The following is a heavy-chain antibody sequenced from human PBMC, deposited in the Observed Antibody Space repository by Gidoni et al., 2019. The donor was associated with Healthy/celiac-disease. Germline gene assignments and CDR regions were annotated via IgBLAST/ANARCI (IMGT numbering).Heavy chain of an antibody. V-gene: IGHV1-46*01. J-gene: IGHJ4*02. D-gene: IGHD2-2*01. CDR3: AKGDCSSTSCYRFDY. CDR2: INPSGGST. CDR1: GYTFTSYY. Sequence: QVQLVQSGDEVKTPGASVKVSCKASGYTFTSYYMHWVRQAPGQGLEWMGIINPSGGSTSYAQKFQGRVTMTRDTSTSTVYMELSSLRSEDTAVYYCAKGDCSSTSCYRFDYWGQGTLVTVSS.